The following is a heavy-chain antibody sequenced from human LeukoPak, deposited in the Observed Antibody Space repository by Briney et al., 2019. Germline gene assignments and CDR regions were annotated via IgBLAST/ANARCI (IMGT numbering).Heavy chain of an antibody. V-gene: IGHV1-8*01. J-gene: IGHJ4*02. CDR1: GYTFTSYD. D-gene: IGHD3-10*01. CDR3: ARDPLRGAAGSYLLDY. Sequence: ASVKVSCKASGYTFTSYDINWVRQASGQGLEWMGWMSPNSGNTGFAQKFQGRVTMTRNTSISTAYMELTSLRSEDTGMYYCARDPLRGAAGSYLLDYWGQGTLVTVSS. CDR2: MSPNSGNT.